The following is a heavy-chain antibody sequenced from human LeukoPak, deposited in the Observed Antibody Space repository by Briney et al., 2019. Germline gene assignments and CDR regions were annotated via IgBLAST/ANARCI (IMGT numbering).Heavy chain of an antibody. CDR3: ARDRSRVRSGSCDY. V-gene: IGHV1-18*01. D-gene: IGHD1-26*01. CDR2: ISAYNGNT. J-gene: IGHJ4*02. CDR1: VYTFTSYA. Sequence: SSVKVSCNASVYTFTSYAISWVRQARCRGLEWMGWISAYNGNTNYAQKLQGRVTMTTDTSTNTAYMEVRSLRYDDTAVYYCARDRSRVRSGSCDYWGQGTLVTVS.